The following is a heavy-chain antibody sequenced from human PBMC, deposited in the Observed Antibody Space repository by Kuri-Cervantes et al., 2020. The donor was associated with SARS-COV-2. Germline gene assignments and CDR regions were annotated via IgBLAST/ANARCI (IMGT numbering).Heavy chain of an antibody. J-gene: IGHJ4*02. V-gene: IGHV3-30-3*01. Sequence: GGSLRLSCAASGFTFSSYAMHWVRQAPGKGLEWVAVISYDGSNKYYADSVKGRFTISRDNSKNTLYLQMNSLRAEDTAVYYCASELVGYIDYWGQGTLVTVSS. CDR2: ISYDGSNK. CDR1: GFTFSSYA. CDR3: ASELVGYIDY.